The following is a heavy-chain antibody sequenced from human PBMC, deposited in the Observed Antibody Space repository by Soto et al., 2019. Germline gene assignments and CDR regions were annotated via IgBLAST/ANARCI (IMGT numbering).Heavy chain of an antibody. Sequence: PGESLKISCKGSEYIFSNYWIGWVRQMPGKGLEWMGIIYPGDSNIKYSPSFQGQVTISADKSISTAYLQWNSLKASDSAMYYCARLGYGHSLGHNWFDPWGQGTQVTVSS. CDR1: EYIFSNYW. J-gene: IGHJ5*02. V-gene: IGHV5-51*03. D-gene: IGHD5-18*01. CDR2: IYPGDSNI. CDR3: ARLGYGHSLGHNWFDP.